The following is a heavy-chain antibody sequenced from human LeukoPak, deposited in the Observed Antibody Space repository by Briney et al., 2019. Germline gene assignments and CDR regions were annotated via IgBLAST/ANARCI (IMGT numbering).Heavy chain of an antibody. Sequence: ASVMVSCKASGYTFTSYHINWVRQASGQGLEWMGWMNPNSGDRGYAQKFQGRVTITRNTAITTAYMELRSLRSEDTAVYFCARTTSLTASGYDYWGQGTLVTVSS. V-gene: IGHV1-8*03. CDR1: GYTFTSYH. J-gene: IGHJ4*02. D-gene: IGHD4-17*01. CDR3: ARTTSLTASGYDY. CDR2: MNPNSGDR.